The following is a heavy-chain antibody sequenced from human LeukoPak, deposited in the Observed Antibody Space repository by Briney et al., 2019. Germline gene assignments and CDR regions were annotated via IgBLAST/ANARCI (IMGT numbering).Heavy chain of an antibody. J-gene: IGHJ3*02. V-gene: IGHV4-30-4*01. CDR2: IYYSGST. CDR3: AREVVPYYYDSSGYAFDI. Sequence: SQTLSLTCTVSGGSISSGDYYWSWIRQPPGKGLEWIGYIYYSGSTYYNPSLKSRVTISVDTSKNQFSLKLSSVTAADTAVYYCAREVVPYYYDSSGYAFDIWGQGTMVTVSS. CDR1: GGSISSGDYY. D-gene: IGHD3-22*01.